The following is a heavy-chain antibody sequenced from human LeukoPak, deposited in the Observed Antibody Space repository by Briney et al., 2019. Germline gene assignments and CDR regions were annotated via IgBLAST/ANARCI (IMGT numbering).Heavy chain of an antibody. V-gene: IGHV1-2*02. CDR3: ARVEVVAAGPFYYMDV. J-gene: IGHJ6*03. D-gene: IGHD2-15*01. Sequence: AAVKVSCRASGYTFTGYNMHWVRQAPGQGLEWMGWINPNSDGRNYAQKFQGRVTMTRDTFISTAYMELSRLRSDDTAVYYCARVEVVAAGPFYYMDVWGKGTTVTVS. CDR2: INPNSDGR. CDR1: GYTFTGYN.